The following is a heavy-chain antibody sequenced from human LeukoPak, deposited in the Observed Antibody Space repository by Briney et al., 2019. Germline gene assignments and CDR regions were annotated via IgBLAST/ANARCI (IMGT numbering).Heavy chain of an antibody. J-gene: IGHJ6*02. Sequence: SVKVSCKASGYTFTDYYMHWVRQAPGQGLEWMGRIIPILGIANYAQKFQGRVTITADKSTSTAYMELSSLRSEDTAVYYCARVSDYGDPQDYGMDVWGQGTTVTVSS. CDR2: IIPILGIA. CDR1: GYTFTDYY. CDR3: ARVSDYGDPQDYGMDV. D-gene: IGHD4-17*01. V-gene: IGHV1-69*04.